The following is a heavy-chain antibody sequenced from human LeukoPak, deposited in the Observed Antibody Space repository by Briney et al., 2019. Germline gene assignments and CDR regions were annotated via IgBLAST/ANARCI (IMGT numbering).Heavy chain of an antibody. V-gene: IGHV3-23*01. CDR2: LSGSGGST. D-gene: IGHD3-10*01. J-gene: IGHJ4*02. Sequence: PGGSLRLSCAASGFTFSSYAMSWVRQAPGKGLEWVSALSGSGGSTYYADSVKGRFTISRDNSKNTLYLQMNSLRAEDTAVYYCAKGLTYDLGFGELVIFDYWGQGTLVTVSS. CDR1: GFTFSSYA. CDR3: AKGLTYDLGFGELVIFDY.